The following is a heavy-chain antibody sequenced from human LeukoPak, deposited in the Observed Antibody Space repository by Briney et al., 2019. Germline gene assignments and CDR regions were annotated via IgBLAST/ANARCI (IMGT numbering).Heavy chain of an antibody. J-gene: IGHJ6*03. CDR3: ARSGEYCSSTSCYYMDV. Sequence: SETLSLTCTVSGGSISSSSYYWAWIRQPPGKGLEWIGSIYYSGSTYYNPSLKSRVTISVDTSKNQFSLKLSSVTAADTAVYYCARSGEYCSSTSCYYMDVWGKGTTVTVSS. D-gene: IGHD2-2*01. CDR2: IYYSGST. V-gene: IGHV4-39*01. CDR1: GGSISSSSYY.